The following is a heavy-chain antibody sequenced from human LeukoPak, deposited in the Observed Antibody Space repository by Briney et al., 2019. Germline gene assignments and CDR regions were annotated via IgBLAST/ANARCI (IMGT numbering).Heavy chain of an antibody. V-gene: IGHV4-34*01. D-gene: IGHD3-16*01. CDR2: INHSGST. Sequence: SETLSLTCAVYGGSFSGYYWSWIRQPPGKGLEWIGEINHSGSTNYNPSLKSRVTMSVDTSKNQFSLKLSSVTAADTAVYYCARGHYVSGIDPWGQGTLVTVSS. CDR1: GGSFSGYY. CDR3: ARGHYVSGIDP. J-gene: IGHJ5*02.